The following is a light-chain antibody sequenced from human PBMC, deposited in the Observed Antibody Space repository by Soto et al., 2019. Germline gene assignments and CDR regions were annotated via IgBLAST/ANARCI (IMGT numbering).Light chain of an antibody. J-gene: IGKJ2*01. CDR2: GAS. CDR3: QQYNNWPPYT. Sequence: EIVMTQSPATLSVSPGERATLSCRASQSVSSNLAWYQQKPGQAPRLLIYGASTRATGIPARSSGSGSGTECTLTISSLQSEDFAVYYCQQYNNWPPYTFGQGTKLEIK. CDR1: QSVSSN. V-gene: IGKV3-15*01.